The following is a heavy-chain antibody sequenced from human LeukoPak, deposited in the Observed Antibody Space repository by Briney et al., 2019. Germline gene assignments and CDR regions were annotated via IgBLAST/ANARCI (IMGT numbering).Heavy chain of an antibody. Sequence: GGTLRLSCAASGFTFSSYAMSWVRQAPGKGLEWVSAISGSGGSTYYADSVKGRFTISRDNSKNTLYLQMNSLRAEDTAVYYCVVVPAATGFQHWGQGTLVTVSS. V-gene: IGHV3-23*01. J-gene: IGHJ1*01. CDR1: GFTFSSYA. CDR3: VVVPAATGFQH. CDR2: ISGSGGST. D-gene: IGHD2-2*01.